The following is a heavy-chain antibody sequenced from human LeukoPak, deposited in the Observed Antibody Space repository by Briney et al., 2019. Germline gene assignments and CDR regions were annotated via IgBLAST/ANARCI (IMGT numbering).Heavy chain of an antibody. Sequence: SVRVSCNASGDIFNSYSVSWVRQAPGQGLEWMGGIIPIFGSTNYAQKFQGRVTITTDQSTRTAYMELNSLSSDDAAVYYCARVGRSRGSLPNSYYYMDVWGKGTTVTVSS. CDR3: ARVGRSRGSLPNSYYYMDV. CDR2: IIPIFGST. D-gene: IGHD1-26*01. J-gene: IGHJ6*03. CDR1: GDIFNSYS. V-gene: IGHV1-69*05.